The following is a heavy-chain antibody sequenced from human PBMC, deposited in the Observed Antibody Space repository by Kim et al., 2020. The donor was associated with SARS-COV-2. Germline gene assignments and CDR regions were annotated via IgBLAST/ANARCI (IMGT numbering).Heavy chain of an antibody. D-gene: IGHD3-16*01. V-gene: IGHV1-8*01. CDR3: ARGVLGGSWYTS. J-gene: IGHJ5*02. CDR1: GNTFATDT. Sequence: ASVKVSCKASGNTFATDTIDWVRQAAGQGLEWMGWMAPTSGRAGYAEKFQGRVNMTRDASTTTVYMELNSLGPDDTAVYYCARGVLGGSWYTSCGQGSLV. CDR2: MAPTSGRA.